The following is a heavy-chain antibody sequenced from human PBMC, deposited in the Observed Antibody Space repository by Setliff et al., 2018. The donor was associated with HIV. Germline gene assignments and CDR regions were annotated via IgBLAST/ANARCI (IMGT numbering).Heavy chain of an antibody. Sequence: SETLSLTCTVSGGSISSGSYYWNWIRQPAGKGLEWVGQISTGGATDYNSSLKSRVTISLDKSKNQFSLRLNSVTAADTAVYYCARGILFFYYMDIWGRGTTVTVSS. D-gene: IGHD2-21*01. V-gene: IGHV4-61*09. CDR3: ARGILFFYYMDI. J-gene: IGHJ6*03. CDR2: ISTGGAT. CDR1: GGSISSGSYY.